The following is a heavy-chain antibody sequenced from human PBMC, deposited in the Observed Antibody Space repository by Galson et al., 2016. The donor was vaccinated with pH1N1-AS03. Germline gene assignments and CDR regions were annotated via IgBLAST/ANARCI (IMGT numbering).Heavy chain of an antibody. D-gene: IGHD3-3*01. CDR3: AKDKSPGVAATEVYCFES. J-gene: IGHJ4*02. CDR1: GFAFDDYA. CDR2: ISWNSGRM. Sequence: SLRLSCAASGFAFDDYAVHWVRQRPGKVLEWVAGISWNSGRMGYADFVKGRFIISRDNAKNSVYLQMSSLRAEDTAVYYCAKDKSPGVAATEVYCFESWGQGALVTVSS. V-gene: IGHV3-9*01.